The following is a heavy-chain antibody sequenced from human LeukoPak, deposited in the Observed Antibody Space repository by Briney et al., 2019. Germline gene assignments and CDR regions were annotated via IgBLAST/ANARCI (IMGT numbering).Heavy chain of an antibody. J-gene: IGHJ4*02. CDR1: GGSISSSSYY. V-gene: IGHV4-39*01. Sequence: SETLSLTCTVSGGSISSSSYYWGWIRQPPGKGLEWIGSIYYSGSTYYNPSLKSRVTISVDTSKNQFSLKLSSVTAADTAVYYCASVHLDYWGQGTLVTVSS. D-gene: IGHD1-1*01. CDR3: ASVHLDY. CDR2: IYYSGST.